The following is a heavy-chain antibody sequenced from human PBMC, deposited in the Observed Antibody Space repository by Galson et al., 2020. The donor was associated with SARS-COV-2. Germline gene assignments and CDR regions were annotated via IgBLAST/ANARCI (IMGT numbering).Heavy chain of an antibody. CDR3: ARTLLFWGDAFDI. D-gene: IGHD2-21*02. CDR1: GGSISTYY. V-gene: IGHV4-59*01. Sequence: SETLSLTCTVSGGSISTYYWSWVRQPPGKGLEWIGYISSSGITNYNPSLKSRVSISVDTSKNQFSLNLSSVTAADTAVYYCARTLLFWGDAFDIWGQGTMVTVSS. J-gene: IGHJ3*02. CDR2: ISSSGIT.